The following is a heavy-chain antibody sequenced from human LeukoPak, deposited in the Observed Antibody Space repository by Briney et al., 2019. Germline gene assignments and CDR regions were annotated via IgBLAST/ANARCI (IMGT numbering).Heavy chain of an antibody. V-gene: IGHV1-2*02. D-gene: IGHD3/OR15-3a*01. CDR1: GYTFTGYY. CDR3: ARGDLVFWFDS. Sequence: GASVKVSCKASGYTFTGYYMHWVRQAPGLGLEWMGWINPHTGGTNYAQKFQGRFTVTMDTSISTAYMELSMLRSDDTAVYYCARGDLVFWFDSWGQGTLVTVSS. CDR2: INPHTGGT. J-gene: IGHJ5*01.